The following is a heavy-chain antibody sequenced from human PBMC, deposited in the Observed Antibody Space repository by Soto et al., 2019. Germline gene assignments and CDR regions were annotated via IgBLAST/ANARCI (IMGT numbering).Heavy chain of an antibody. CDR3: ARGQGDYGTMYNWFDH. J-gene: IGHJ5*02. CDR1: GVPLSTCGKC. D-gene: IGHD4-17*01. Sequence: VSGPTLENPTKTPPLTCTFSGVPLSTCGKCVSRIRQPPRKALEWLALIDWDDDKYYSTSLKTRLTISKDTSKNQVVLTMTNMDPVDTATYYCARGQGDYGTMYNWFDHWGQGTLVTVSS. CDR2: IDWDDDK. V-gene: IGHV2-70*01.